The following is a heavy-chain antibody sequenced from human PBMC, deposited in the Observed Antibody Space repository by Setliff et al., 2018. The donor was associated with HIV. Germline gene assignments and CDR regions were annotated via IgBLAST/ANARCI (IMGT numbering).Heavy chain of an antibody. Sequence: LSLTCTVSGGSLSSYYWSWIRQPPGKGLEWIGYIYYSGSTNYNPSLKSRVTISVDTSKNQFSLKLSSVTAADTAVYYCARDRSSGRGYYYCYYMDVWGKGTTVTVSS. V-gene: IGHV4-59*01. CDR3: ARDRSSGRGYYYCYYMDV. CDR1: GGSLSSYY. J-gene: IGHJ6*03. D-gene: IGHD6-19*01. CDR2: IYYSGST.